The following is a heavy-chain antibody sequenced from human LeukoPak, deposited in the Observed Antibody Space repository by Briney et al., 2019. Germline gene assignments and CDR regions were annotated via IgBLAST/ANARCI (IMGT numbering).Heavy chain of an antibody. CDR3: AKPISGGLAVTADWFDP. CDR1: GFAFSFYA. CDR2: INANSGTT. V-gene: IGHV3-23*01. J-gene: IGHJ5*01. D-gene: IGHD6-19*01. Sequence: GALSLSCAASGFAFSFYAMSWLRQPPGKGLEWVSTINANSGTTSYAASVRGRFTISRDNSKNTLYLQVNSLRADDTAVYYCAKPISGGLAVTADWFDPWGQGTLVVVSS.